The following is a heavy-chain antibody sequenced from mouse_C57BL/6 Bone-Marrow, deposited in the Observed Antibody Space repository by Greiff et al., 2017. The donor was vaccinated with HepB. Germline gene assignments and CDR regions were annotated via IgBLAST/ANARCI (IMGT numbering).Heavy chain of an antibody. CDR1: GYTFTSYW. CDR3: ARPLYSNYEAWFAY. V-gene: IGHV1-50*01. D-gene: IGHD2-5*01. CDR2: IDPSDSYT. J-gene: IGHJ3*01. Sequence: QVQLQQPGAELVKPGASVKLSCKASGYTFTSYWMQWVKQRPGQGLEWIGEIDPSDSYTNYNQKFKGKATLTVDTSSSTAYMQLSSLTSEDSAVYYSARPLYSNYEAWFAYWGQGTLVTVSA.